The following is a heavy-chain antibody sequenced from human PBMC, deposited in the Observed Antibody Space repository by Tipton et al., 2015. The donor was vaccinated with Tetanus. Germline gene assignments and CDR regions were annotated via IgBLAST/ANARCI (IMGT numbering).Heavy chain of an antibody. V-gene: IGHV4-61*03. D-gene: IGHD4/OR15-4a*01. CDR3: ARERTRGGDSDFGVAN. CDR2: IYYSGDT. J-gene: IGHJ4*02. Sequence: TLSLTCTVSGGSFRSGDHYWSWIRQSPGKGLEWLGNIYYSGDTDYNPSLQSRATISLDTAKNHFSLRLSSVTAADTAVYYCARERTRGGDSDFGVANWGQGTLVTVSS. CDR1: GGSFRSGDHY.